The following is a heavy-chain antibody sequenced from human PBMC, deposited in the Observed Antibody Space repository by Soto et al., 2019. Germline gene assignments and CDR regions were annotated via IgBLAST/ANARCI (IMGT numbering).Heavy chain of an antibody. V-gene: IGHV6-1*01. J-gene: IGHJ4*02. Sequence: QSQTLSLTCAISGDRVSSNSAAWNWIRQSPSRGLEWLGRTYYRSKWYNDYAVSVKSRITINPDTSKNQFSLQLNSVTPEDTAVYYCARIEAYCTNGVCYPDYWGQGTLVTVSS. CDR2: TYYRSKWYN. D-gene: IGHD2-8*01. CDR3: ARIEAYCTNGVCYPDY. CDR1: GDRVSSNSAA.